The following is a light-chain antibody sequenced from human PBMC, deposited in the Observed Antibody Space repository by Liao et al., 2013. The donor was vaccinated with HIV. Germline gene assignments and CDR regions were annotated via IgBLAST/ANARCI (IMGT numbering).Light chain of an antibody. J-gene: IGLJ3*02. CDR2: QDN. CDR3: QAWDSSTPWV. V-gene: IGLV3-1*01. CDR1: RLGDNI. Sequence: SYELTQPPSVSVSPGQTASITCSGDRLGDNIVSWYQQRPGQSPVVVIYQDNKWPSGIPERFSGSNSGNTATLTISGTQAMDEADYYCQAWDSSTPWVFGGGTKLTVL.